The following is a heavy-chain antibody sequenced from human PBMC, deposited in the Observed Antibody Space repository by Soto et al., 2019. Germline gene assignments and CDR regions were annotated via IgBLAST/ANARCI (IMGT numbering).Heavy chain of an antibody. V-gene: IGHV1-46*01. J-gene: IGHJ6*02. CDR3: ARGVMDV. D-gene: IGHD3-16*01. CDR1: GYTFTSNY. Sequence: QVQLVQSGAEVKRPGASVKVSCKASGYTFTSNYMHWVRQAPGQGLEWVGMINPGGGETTYAQKFQGRVTMTRDTSTGAVYMEVSSLTSEDTAVYYCARGVMDVWGRGTTVTVSS. CDR2: INPGGGET.